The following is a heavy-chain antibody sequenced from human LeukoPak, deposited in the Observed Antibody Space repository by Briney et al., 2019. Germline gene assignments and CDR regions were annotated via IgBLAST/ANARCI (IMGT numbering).Heavy chain of an antibody. CDR1: GGSISSSSYY. V-gene: IGHV4-39*07. CDR2: IYYSGST. CDR3: AREDGGWRPIDY. D-gene: IGHD6-19*01. J-gene: IGHJ4*02. Sequence: SETLSLTCTVSGGSISSSSYYWGWIRQPPGKGLEWIGSIYYSGSTYYNPSLKSRVTISVDTSKNQFSLKLSSVTAADTAVYYCAREDGGWRPIDYWGQGTLVTVSS.